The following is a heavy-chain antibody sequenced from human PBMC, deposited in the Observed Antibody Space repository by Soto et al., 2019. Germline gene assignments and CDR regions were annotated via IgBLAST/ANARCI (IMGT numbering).Heavy chain of an antibody. CDR3: ARSDTAMVGAFDI. CDR1: GLSIRHHY. J-gene: IGHJ3*02. D-gene: IGHD5-18*01. Sequence: TLYLTCTAPGLSIRHHYLSWIRQPPGKAPEWLARIDWDDDKYYSTSLKTRLTISKDTSKNQVVLTMTNMDPVDTATYYCARSDTAMVGAFDIWGQGTMVT. V-gene: IGHV2-70*11. CDR2: IDWDDDK.